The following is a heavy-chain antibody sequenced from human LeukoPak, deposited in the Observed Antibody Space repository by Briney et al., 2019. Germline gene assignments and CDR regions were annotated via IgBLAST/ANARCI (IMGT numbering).Heavy chain of an antibody. CDR3: ARVRVVTGWAFDI. J-gene: IGHJ3*02. Sequence: GGSLRLSCAASGFTFNRYSMNWVRQAPGKGLEWVSSISSTSSYINYADSVKGRFTISRDNAKNALYLQMNSLRAEDTAVYYCARVRVVTGWAFDIWGQGTMVTVSS. CDR2: ISSTSSYI. CDR1: GFTFNRYS. D-gene: IGHD3-22*01. V-gene: IGHV3-21*01.